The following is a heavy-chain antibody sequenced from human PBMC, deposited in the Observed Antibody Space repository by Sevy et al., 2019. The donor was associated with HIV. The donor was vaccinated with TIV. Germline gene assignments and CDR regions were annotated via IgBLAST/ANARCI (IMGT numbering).Heavy chain of an antibody. J-gene: IGHJ4*02. CDR3: AKDISGCSGGSCYYFDY. V-gene: IGHV3-9*01. CDR2: ISWGSGGI. D-gene: IGHD2-15*01. CDR1: GFTFDDYA. Sequence: GGSLRLSCAVSGFTFDDYAMHWVRQAPGKGLEWVSGISWGSGGIGYGDPGKGRFTISRDNAKNSLYLQMNSLRAEATALYYCAKDISGCSGGSCYYFDYWGQGALVTVSS.